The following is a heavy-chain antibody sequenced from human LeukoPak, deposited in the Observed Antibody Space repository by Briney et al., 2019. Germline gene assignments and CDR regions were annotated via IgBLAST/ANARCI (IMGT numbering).Heavy chain of an antibody. D-gene: IGHD3-10*01. Sequence: GGSLRLSCAASGFTFSSYEMNWVRQAPGKGLEWVSYISSSGSTIYYADPVKGRFTISRDNAKNSLYLQMNSLRAEDTAVYYCARLLGHMVRGVTPPNFDYWGQGTLVTVSS. J-gene: IGHJ4*02. CDR1: GFTFSSYE. CDR3: ARLLGHMVRGVTPPNFDY. CDR2: ISSSGSTI. V-gene: IGHV3-48*03.